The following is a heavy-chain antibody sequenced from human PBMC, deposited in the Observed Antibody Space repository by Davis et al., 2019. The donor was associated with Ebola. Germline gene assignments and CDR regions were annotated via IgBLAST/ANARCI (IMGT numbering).Heavy chain of an antibody. CDR1: GFTFSDYY. V-gene: IGHV3-11*04. Sequence: GESLKISCAASGFTFSDYYMSWIRQAPGKGLEWVSYISSSGSTIYYADSVKGRFTISRDNAKNSLYLQMNSLRDEDTAVYYCARNSGSYYPFDYWGQGTLVTVSS. D-gene: IGHD1-26*01. CDR2: ISSSGSTI. J-gene: IGHJ4*02. CDR3: ARNSGSYYPFDY.